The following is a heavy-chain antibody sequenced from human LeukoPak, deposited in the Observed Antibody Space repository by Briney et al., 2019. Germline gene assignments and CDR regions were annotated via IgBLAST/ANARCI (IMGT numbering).Heavy chain of an antibody. J-gene: IGHJ4*02. CDR3: ARDIVPTLGVRRGLVF. Sequence: ASVKVFCKASGYTFTDYYIHWVRQAPGQGLEWMGWINPNSGGTNYAQKFQGRVTMTRDTSISTAYMELSRLRSDDTAVFYCARDIVPTLGVRRGLVFWGQGTLVTVSS. CDR2: INPNSGGT. V-gene: IGHV1-2*02. D-gene: IGHD5-12*01. CDR1: GYTFTDYY.